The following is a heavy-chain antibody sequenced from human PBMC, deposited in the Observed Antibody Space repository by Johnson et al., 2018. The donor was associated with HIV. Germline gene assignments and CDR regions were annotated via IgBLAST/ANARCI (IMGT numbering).Heavy chain of an antibody. V-gene: IGHV3-66*01. CDR3: AKGGEVWYGAFDI. J-gene: IGHJ3*02. CDR1: GFTFSSYA. Sequence: VQLVESGGGLVQPGGSLRLSCAASGFTFSSYAMSWVRQAPGKGLEWVSVIYRGGSTFYADSVKGRFTIPRDNSTNTLYLQMNNLRAEETAVYYCAKGGEVWYGAFDIWGRGIMVTVSS. D-gene: IGHD6-13*01. CDR2: IYRGGST.